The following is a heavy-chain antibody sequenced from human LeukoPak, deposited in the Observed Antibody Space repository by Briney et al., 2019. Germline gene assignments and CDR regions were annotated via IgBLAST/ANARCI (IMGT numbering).Heavy chain of an antibody. D-gene: IGHD3-10*01. CDR3: ARSRITMVRGRPSGLDWFDP. J-gene: IGHJ5*02. CDR1: GYTFTSYY. CDR2: LNPSGGST. V-gene: IGHV1-46*01. Sequence: ASVKVSCKASGYTFTSYYMHWVRQAPGQGLEWMGILNPSGGSTSYAQKFQGRVTMTRDTSTSTVYMELSSLRSEDTAVYYCARSRITMVRGRPSGLDWFDPWGQGTLVTVSS.